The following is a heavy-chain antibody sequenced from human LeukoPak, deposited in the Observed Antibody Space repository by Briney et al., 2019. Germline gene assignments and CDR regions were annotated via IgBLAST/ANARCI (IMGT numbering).Heavy chain of an antibody. Sequence: GGSLRLSCAASGFTFRSYAMHWVRQAPGKGLEWVAVVWYDGNKKYYADSVKGRFTISIDNSENTLHLQMDSLRVEDMAVYYCAKGQGSYYPYYYMDDWGTGTTVTVSS. CDR2: VWYDGNKK. CDR1: GFTFRSYA. V-gene: IGHV3-33*06. CDR3: AKGQGSYYPYYYMDD. J-gene: IGHJ6*03. D-gene: IGHD1-26*01.